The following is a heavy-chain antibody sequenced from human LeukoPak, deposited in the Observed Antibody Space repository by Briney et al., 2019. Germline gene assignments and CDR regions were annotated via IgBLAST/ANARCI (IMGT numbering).Heavy chain of an antibody. CDR3: AKDSGGQWLVYFYYYYGMDV. CDR2: ISYDGSNK. D-gene: IGHD6-19*01. Sequence: GGSLRLSCAASGFTFSSYGMHWVRQAPGKGLEWVAVISYDGSNKYYADSVKGRFTISRDNSKNTLYLQMNSLRAEDTAVYYCAKDSGGQWLVYFYYYYGMDVWGQGTTVTVSS. J-gene: IGHJ6*02. V-gene: IGHV3-30*18. CDR1: GFTFSSYG.